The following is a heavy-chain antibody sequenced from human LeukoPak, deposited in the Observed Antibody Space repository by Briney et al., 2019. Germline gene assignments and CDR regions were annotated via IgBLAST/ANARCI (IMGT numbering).Heavy chain of an antibody. D-gene: IGHD6-13*01. CDR3: AAAAAGFYYYYYMDV. J-gene: IGHJ6*03. Sequence: GSLRLSCGASGFTFSSYGMLWVRQSPGKGLEWVAFIRYDGNIKFYADSMKGRFTISRDNSKNTLYLQMNSLRAEDTAVYYCAAAAAGFYYYYYMDVWGKGTTVTISS. V-gene: IGHV3-30*02. CDR2: IRYDGNIK. CDR1: GFTFSSYG.